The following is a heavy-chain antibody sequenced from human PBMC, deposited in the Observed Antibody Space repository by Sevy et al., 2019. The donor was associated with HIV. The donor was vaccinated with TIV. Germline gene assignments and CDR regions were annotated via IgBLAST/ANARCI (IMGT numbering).Heavy chain of an antibody. CDR3: AKGGRSYGVSYFDH. J-gene: IGHJ4*02. V-gene: IGHV3-23*01. D-gene: IGHD5-18*01. CDR2: ISGSGNSA. CDR1: GFTFSISA. Sequence: GGSLRLSCAASGFTFSISAMTWVRQAPGKGLEWVSVISGSGNSAYYADSVKGRFTISRDNSKNTLSLQMNSLRAEDTAVYYCAKGGRSYGVSYFDHWGQGTLVTVSS.